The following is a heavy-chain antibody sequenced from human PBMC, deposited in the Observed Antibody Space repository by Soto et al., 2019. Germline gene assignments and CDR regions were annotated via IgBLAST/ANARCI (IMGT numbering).Heavy chain of an antibody. V-gene: IGHV1-69*01. Sequence: QVQLVQSGAEVKKPGSSVKVSCKASGGTFSSYAISWVRQAPGQGLEWMGGIIPLFGTANYAQKFQGRVTITADESTSTAYMELSSLRSEDTAVYYCARVGTLGSINYYYGMDVWGQGTTVTVSS. CDR1: GGTFSSYA. CDR2: IIPLFGTA. D-gene: IGHD3-10*01. CDR3: ARVGTLGSINYYYGMDV. J-gene: IGHJ6*02.